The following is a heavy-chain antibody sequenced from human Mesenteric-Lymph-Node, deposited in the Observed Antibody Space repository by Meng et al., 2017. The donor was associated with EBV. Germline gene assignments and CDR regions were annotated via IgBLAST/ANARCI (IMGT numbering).Heavy chain of an antibody. CDR2: IKSKTDGETT. CDR3: TTDPAAPFDY. Sequence: EVQLVGSGGGLVKPGGSLRLSCAVSGFTLSDYYMSWIRQAPGKGLEWVGRIKSKTDGETTHYAAPVKGRFTISRDDSKNTLFLQMNSLQTEDTAVYYCTTDPAAPFDYWGQGTLVTVSS. V-gene: IGHV3-15*01. J-gene: IGHJ4*02. CDR1: GFTLSDYY. D-gene: IGHD6-25*01.